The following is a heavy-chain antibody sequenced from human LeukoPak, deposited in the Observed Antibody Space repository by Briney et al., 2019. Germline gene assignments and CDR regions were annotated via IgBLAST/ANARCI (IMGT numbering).Heavy chain of an antibody. CDR2: MLPGRSAT. V-gene: IGHV5-51*01. CDR1: GYSFINYW. D-gene: IGHD5-24*01. Sequence: ESLKISCKGSGYSFINYWIGWVRQMPGKGLEWMGMMLPGRSATRYSPSFQGQVTISADQSISTAYLQWSSLRASDTAMYYCARLRDGSNWFDPWGQGTLVTVSA. CDR3: ARLRDGSNWFDP. J-gene: IGHJ5*02.